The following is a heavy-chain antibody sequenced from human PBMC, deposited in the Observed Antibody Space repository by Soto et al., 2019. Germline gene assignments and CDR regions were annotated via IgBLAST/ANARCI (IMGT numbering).Heavy chain of an antibody. CDR1: GGSISSYY. D-gene: IGHD3-22*01. CDR2: IYYSGST. J-gene: IGHJ4*02. V-gene: IGHV4-59*08. CDR3: ARHYLASSGYYVSYFDY. Sequence: SETLSLTCTVSGGSISSYYWSWIRQPPGKGLEWIGYIYYSGSTNYNPSLKSRVTISVDTSKNQFSLKLSSVTAADTAVYYCARHYLASSGYYVSYFDYWGQGTLVTSPQ.